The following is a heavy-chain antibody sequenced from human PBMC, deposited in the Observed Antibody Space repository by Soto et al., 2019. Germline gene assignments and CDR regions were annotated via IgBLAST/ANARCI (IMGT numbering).Heavy chain of an antibody. CDR2: IIPIFGTA. D-gene: IGHD5-12*01. Sequence: ASVKVSCKASGGTFSSYAISWVRQAPGQGLEWMGGIIPIFGTANYAQKFQGRVTITADESTSTAYMELSSLRSEDTAVYYCARDSPEGRWLQRRFDYWGKGTLVTVSS. V-gene: IGHV1-69*13. J-gene: IGHJ4*02. CDR3: ARDSPEGRWLQRRFDY. CDR1: GGTFSSYA.